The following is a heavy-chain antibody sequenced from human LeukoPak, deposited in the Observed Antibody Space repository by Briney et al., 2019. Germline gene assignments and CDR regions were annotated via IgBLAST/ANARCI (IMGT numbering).Heavy chain of an antibody. J-gene: IGHJ6*03. CDR1: GGTFSSYA. CDR2: IIPIFGTA. CDR3: AGGGGGSSWTRDLYYYYYYMDV. V-gene: IGHV1-69*06. D-gene: IGHD6-13*01. Sequence: GASVKVSCKASGGTFSSYAISWVRQAPGQGLEWMGGIIPIFGTANYAQKFQGRVTITADKSTSTAYMELSSLRSEDTAVYYCAGGGGGSSWTRDLYYYYYYMDVWGKGTTVTVSS.